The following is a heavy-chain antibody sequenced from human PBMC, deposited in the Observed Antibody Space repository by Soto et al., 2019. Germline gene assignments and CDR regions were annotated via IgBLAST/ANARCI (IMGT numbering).Heavy chain of an antibody. J-gene: IGHJ4*02. D-gene: IGHD6-13*01. CDR1: GFTFSNYA. V-gene: IGHV3-23*01. CDR2: IGGGGVPT. CDR3: ARDLAAAAY. Sequence: GGSLRLSCAASGFTFSNYAMSWVRQAPGKGLEWVSAIGGGGVPTYHADSVKGRFTISRDNSKNTVYLQMNSLRAEDTAVYYCARDLAAAAYWGQGTLVTVSS.